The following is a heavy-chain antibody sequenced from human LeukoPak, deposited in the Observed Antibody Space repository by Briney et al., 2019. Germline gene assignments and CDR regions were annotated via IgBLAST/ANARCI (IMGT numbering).Heavy chain of an antibody. J-gene: IGHJ4*02. CDR3: AREMYDSGGYRVSYFDY. D-gene: IGHD3-22*01. Sequence: PSETLSLTCTVSGYSINNGYYWGWIRQPPGKGLEWIGSIYHSGSTYYKPSLKSRVTISVDTSKNQFSLKLSSVTAADTAVYYCAREMYDSGGYRVSYFDYWGQGILVTVSS. CDR2: IYHSGST. V-gene: IGHV4-38-2*02. CDR1: GYSINNGYY.